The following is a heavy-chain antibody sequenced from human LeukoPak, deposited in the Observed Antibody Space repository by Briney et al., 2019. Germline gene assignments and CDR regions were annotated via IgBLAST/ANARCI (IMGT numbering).Heavy chain of an antibody. Sequence: GGSLRLSCAASGFTFDDYAMHWVRQAPGKGLEWVSGISWNSGSIGYADSVKGRFTISRDNARNSLYLQMNSLRAEDMALYYCAKGYYRNYYYYYMDVWGKGTTVTVSS. CDR3: AKGYYRNYYYYYMDV. J-gene: IGHJ6*03. CDR1: GFTFDDYA. V-gene: IGHV3-9*03. CDR2: ISWNSGSI. D-gene: IGHD2-21*01.